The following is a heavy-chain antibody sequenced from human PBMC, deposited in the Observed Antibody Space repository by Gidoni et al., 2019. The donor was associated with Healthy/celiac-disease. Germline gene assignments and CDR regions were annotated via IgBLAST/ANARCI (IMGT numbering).Heavy chain of an antibody. CDR1: GGSFSGYY. J-gene: IGHJ4*02. Sequence: QVQLQQWGAGLLKPSETLSLTCAVYGGSFSGYYWSWIRQPPGKGLEWIGEINHSGSTNYNPSLKSRVTISVDTSKNQFSLKLSSVTAADTAVYYCARVPGGSSRQGVDYWGQGTLVTVSS. V-gene: IGHV4-34*01. CDR2: INHSGST. D-gene: IGHD1-26*01. CDR3: ARVPGGSSRQGVDY.